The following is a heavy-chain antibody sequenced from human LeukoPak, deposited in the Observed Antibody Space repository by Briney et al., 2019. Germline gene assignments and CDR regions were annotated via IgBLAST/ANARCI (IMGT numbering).Heavy chain of an antibody. CDR2: MNPNSANI. CDR3: ARATVVAGYCTTTRWYKPFDI. CDR1: GYTFTNYD. V-gene: IGHV1-8*03. J-gene: IGHJ3*02. Sequence: ASVKVSCKASGYTFTNYDINWVRQATGQGLEWMGWMNPNSANIGYSQKFQGRVTFTRDTSISTAYMELSSLRSEDTAVYFCARATVVAGYCTTTRWYKPFDIWGQGTMVTVSS. D-gene: IGHD2-2*02.